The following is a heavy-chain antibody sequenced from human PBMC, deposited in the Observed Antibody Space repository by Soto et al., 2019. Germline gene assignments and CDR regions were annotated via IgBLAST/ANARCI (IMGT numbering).Heavy chain of an antibody. CDR2: ISYDGSNK. CDR1: GFTFSSYA. V-gene: IGHV3-30-3*01. J-gene: IGHJ4*02. CDR3: ARESRGPAADDY. Sequence: GGSLRLSCAASGFTFSSYAMHWVRQAPGKGLEWVAVISYDGSNKYYADSVKGRFTISRDNSKNTLYLQMNSLRAEDTAVYYCARESRGPAADDYWGQGTLVTVSS. D-gene: IGHD2-2*01.